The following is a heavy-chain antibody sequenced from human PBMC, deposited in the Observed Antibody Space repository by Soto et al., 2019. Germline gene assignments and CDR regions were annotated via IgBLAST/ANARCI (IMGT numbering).Heavy chain of an antibody. CDR2: IYWDDDK. CDR1: GFSLSTSGVG. D-gene: IGHD3-22*01. CDR3: ARDSSGYYWFDY. J-gene: IGHJ4*02. Sequence: QITLKESGPTLVKPTQTLTLTCTFSGFSLSTSGVGVGWIRQPPGKALEWLVLIYWDDDKRYSPSLKSRLTITKDTSKNQVFLTMTNMDPVDTATYYCARDSSGYYWFDYWGQITLVTASS. V-gene: IGHV2-5*02.